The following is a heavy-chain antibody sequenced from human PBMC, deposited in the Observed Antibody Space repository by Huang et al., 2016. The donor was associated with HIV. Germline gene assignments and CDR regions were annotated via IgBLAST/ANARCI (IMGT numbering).Heavy chain of an antibody. Sequence: QVQLVQSGPEVRKPGASVKVSCKASDYTFTTYGINWVRQAPGKGLEWMGWISTYNGNTNDAQKLQGRVTMTTDTSANTAYMELRSLRSDDTAMYYCARDRVPAVRYYYGMDVWGQGTTVIVSS. CDR1: DYTFTTYG. CDR3: ARDRVPAVRYYYGMDV. J-gene: IGHJ6*02. CDR2: ISTYNGNT. D-gene: IGHD3-10*01. V-gene: IGHV1-18*04.